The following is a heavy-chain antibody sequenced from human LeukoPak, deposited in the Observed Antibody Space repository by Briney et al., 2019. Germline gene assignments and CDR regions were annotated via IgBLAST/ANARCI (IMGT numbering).Heavy chain of an antibody. CDR1: GFTFDDYA. Sequence: GGSLRLTCAASGFTFDDYAMHWVRHAPGKGLEWVSGISWNSGSIGYADSVKGRFTISRDNAKNSLYLQMNSLRAEDTALYYCAKDIGDGYNYDGFDYWGQGTLVTVSS. D-gene: IGHD5-24*01. CDR3: AKDIGDGYNYDGFDY. CDR2: ISWNSGSI. V-gene: IGHV3-9*01. J-gene: IGHJ4*02.